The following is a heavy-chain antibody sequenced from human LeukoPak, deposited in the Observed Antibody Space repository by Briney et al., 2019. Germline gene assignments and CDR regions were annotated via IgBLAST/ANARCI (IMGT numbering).Heavy chain of an antibody. J-gene: IGHJ4*02. Sequence: GGALRLSCKASGFSFRNYWLNWLRRAPGKELEWVSSISSSSSYIYYADSVKGRFTISRDNAKNSLYLQMNSLRGEDTAVYYCARDSRDGYNLDYWGQGTLVTVSS. CDR1: GFSFRNYW. V-gene: IGHV3-21*04. CDR3: ARDSRDGYNLDY. D-gene: IGHD5-24*01. CDR2: ISSSSSYI.